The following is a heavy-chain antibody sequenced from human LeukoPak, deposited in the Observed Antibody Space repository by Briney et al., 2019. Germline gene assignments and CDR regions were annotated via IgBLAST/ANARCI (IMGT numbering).Heavy chain of an antibody. CDR1: GFTFSSYW. D-gene: IGHD3-22*01. CDR3: ARDRNYYDSSGYRNWFDP. Sequence: GGSLRLSCAASGFTFSSYWMSWVRQAPGKGLEWVANIKQDGSEKYYVDSVKGRFTISRDNAKNSLYLQMNSQRAEDTAVYYCARDRNYYDSSGYRNWFDPWGQGTLVTVSS. V-gene: IGHV3-7*01. CDR2: IKQDGSEK. J-gene: IGHJ5*02.